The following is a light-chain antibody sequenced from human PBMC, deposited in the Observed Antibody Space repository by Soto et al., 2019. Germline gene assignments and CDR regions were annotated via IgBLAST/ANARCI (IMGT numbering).Light chain of an antibody. CDR2: EVS. V-gene: IGLV2-14*01. CDR1: SSDVGSYNY. J-gene: IGLJ2*01. CDR3: SSYTTSNTVI. Sequence: QSVLTQPASVSGSPGQSITISCTGTSSDVGSYNYVSWYQQHPGKGPKLMIYEVSNRPSGVSFRFSGSKSGNTASLTISGLQVEDEADYYCSSYTTSNTVIFGGGTQLTVL.